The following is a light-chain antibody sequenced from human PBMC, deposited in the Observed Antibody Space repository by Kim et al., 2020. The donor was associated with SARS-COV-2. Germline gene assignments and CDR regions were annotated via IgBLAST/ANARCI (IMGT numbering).Light chain of an antibody. Sequence: SYELTQPPSVSVAPGKTARITCGGNNIGSKSVHWYQQKPGQAPVLVIYYDSDRPSGIPERFSGSNSGNTATLTISRVEAGDEDDYYCQVWDSSSDHWVFGGGTQLTVL. CDR2: YDS. V-gene: IGLV3-21*04. J-gene: IGLJ3*02. CDR3: QVWDSSSDHWV. CDR1: NIGSKS.